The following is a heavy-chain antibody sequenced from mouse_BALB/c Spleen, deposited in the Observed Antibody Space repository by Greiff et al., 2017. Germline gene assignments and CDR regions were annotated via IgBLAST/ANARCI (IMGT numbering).Heavy chain of an antibody. Sequence: VQLQQSGPELVKPGASVKVSCKASGYAFTSYNMYWVKQSHGKSLEWIGYIDPYNGGTSYNQKFKDKATLTVDKSSSTAYMQLSSPTSEDSAVYYCARASLGYAAMDYWGQGTSVTVSS. J-gene: IGHJ4*01. CDR3: ARASLGYAAMDY. CDR1: GYAFTSYN. D-gene: IGHD2-14*01. CDR2: IDPYNGGT. V-gene: IGHV1S135*01.